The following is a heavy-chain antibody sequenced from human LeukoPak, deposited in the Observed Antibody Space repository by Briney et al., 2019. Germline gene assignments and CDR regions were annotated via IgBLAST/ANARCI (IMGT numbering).Heavy chain of an antibody. Sequence: SETLSLTCTVSGGSISSYYWSWIRQPPGKGLEWIGYIYYSGSTNYNPSLKSRVTISVDTSKNQFSLKLSSVTAADTAVYYCARLSRSSTSCYTMGDYYGMDVWGQGTTATVSS. CDR2: IYYSGST. V-gene: IGHV4-59*08. D-gene: IGHD2-2*02. CDR3: ARLSRSSTSCYTMGDYYGMDV. CDR1: GGSISSYY. J-gene: IGHJ6*02.